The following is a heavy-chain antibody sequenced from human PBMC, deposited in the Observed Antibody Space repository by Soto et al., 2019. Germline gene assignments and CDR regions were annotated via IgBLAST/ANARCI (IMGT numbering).Heavy chain of an antibody. D-gene: IGHD3-3*01. CDR1: GGSFSGYY. V-gene: IGHV4-34*01. Sequence: SETLSLTCAVYGGSFSGYYCTWIRQSPGKGLEWIGEINHGGSSNSNPSLKSRITISVDTSKNQFSLKLSSVTAADTAIYYCARGITTRVVQTDAPDKYYFDSWGRGTLVPVSS. CDR2: INHGGSS. CDR3: ARGITTRVVQTDAPDKYYFDS. J-gene: IGHJ4*02.